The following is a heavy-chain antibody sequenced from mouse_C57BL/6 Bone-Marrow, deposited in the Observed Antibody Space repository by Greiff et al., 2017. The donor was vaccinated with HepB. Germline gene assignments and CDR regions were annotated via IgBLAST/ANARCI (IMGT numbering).Heavy chain of an antibody. CDR2: IWSGGST. J-gene: IGHJ3*01. D-gene: IGHD2-4*01. CDR1: GFSFTSYG. CDR3: ARNWDDYDGAWFAY. V-gene: IGHV2-2*01. Sequence: VHLVESGPGLVQPSQSLSITCTVSGFSFTSYGVHWVRQSPGKGLEWLGVIWSGGSTDYNAAFISRLSISKDNSKSQVFFKMNSLQADDTAIYYCARNWDDYDGAWFAYWGQGTLVTVSA.